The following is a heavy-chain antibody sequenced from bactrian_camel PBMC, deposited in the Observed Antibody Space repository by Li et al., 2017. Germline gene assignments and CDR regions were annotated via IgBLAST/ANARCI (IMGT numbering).Heavy chain of an antibody. CDR2: IDEDGTT. Sequence: HVQLVESGGGSVQSGGSLRLSCAASRYTSQYFCMAWFRQTTGKEREEVAAIDEDGTTSYADSVKGRFTISKDNAKHTLTLEMNDLKPDDTAMYFCAAGSLQYRGTWGCQYPYWGQGTQVTVS. CDR3: AAGSLQYRGTWGCQYPY. J-gene: IGHJ4*01. V-gene: IGHV3S26*01. CDR1: RYTSQYFC. D-gene: IGHD3*01.